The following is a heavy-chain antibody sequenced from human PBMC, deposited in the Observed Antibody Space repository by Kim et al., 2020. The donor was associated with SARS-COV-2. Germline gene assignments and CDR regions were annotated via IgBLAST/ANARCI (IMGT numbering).Heavy chain of an antibody. Sequence: GGSLRLSCAASGFTFSSYAMSWVRQAPGKGLEWVSVIYSGGSSTYYADSVKGRFTISRDNSKNTLYLQMNSLRAEDTAVYYCAKDQRYYDILTGEWGDYYYGMDVWGQGTTVTVSS. CDR2: IYSGGSST. D-gene: IGHD3-9*01. V-gene: IGHV3-23*03. J-gene: IGHJ6*02. CDR1: GFTFSSYA. CDR3: AKDQRYYDILTGEWGDYYYGMDV.